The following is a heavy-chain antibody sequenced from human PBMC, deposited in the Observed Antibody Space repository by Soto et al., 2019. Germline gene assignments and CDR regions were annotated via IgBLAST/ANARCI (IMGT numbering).Heavy chain of an antibody. CDR3: ARDYTAVAGRWFDP. J-gene: IGHJ5*02. D-gene: IGHD6-19*01. CDR2: IYYSGST. V-gene: IGHV4-39*02. CDR1: GGSISSSSYY. Sequence: PSETLSLTCTVSGGSISSSSYYWGWIRQPPGKGLEWIGSIYYSGSTYYNPSLKSRVTISVDTSKNQFSLKLSSVTAADTAVYYCARDYTAVAGRWFDPWGQGTLVTVS.